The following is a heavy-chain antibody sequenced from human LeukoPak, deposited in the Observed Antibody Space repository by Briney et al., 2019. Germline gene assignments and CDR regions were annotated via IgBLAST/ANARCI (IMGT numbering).Heavy chain of an antibody. CDR3: AKDNRRHYTSGPNPDSLH. CDR1: GFIFNNYA. CDR2: ISWNSGSI. D-gene: IGHD6-19*01. Sequence: GKSLRLSCAGSGFIFNNYAMHWVRQPPGKGLEWVSGISWNSGSIDYADSVKGRFTISRDNAKNSLYLQMNSLRVEDTAFYYCAKDNRRHYTSGPNPDSLHWGQGALVTVSS. V-gene: IGHV3-9*01. J-gene: IGHJ4*02.